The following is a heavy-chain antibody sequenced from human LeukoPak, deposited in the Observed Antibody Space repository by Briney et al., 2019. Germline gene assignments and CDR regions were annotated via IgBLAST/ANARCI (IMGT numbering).Heavy chain of an antibody. CDR3: ARYSDYYYYMDV. V-gene: IGHV3-48*01. D-gene: IGHD2-15*01. CDR2: ISRGSSTI. CDR1: GFTFSSYS. J-gene: IGHJ6*03. Sequence: GGSLRLSCAASGFTFSSYSINWVRQAPGKGLEWVSYISRGSSTIYYADSVRGRFTISRDNAKNSLYLQMNSLRAEGTAVYYCARYSDYYYYMDVWGKGTTVTVSS.